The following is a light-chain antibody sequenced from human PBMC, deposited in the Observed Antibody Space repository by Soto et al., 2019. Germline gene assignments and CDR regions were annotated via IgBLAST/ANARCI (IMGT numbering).Light chain of an antibody. CDR1: QSVSSN. CDR3: QQYHNWPPIT. CDR2: GAS. J-gene: IGKJ5*01. V-gene: IGKV3-15*01. Sequence: GERATLSCRASQSVSSNLAWYQQKPGQAPRLLIYGASTRATGIPARFSGSGSGTEFTLTISSLQSEDFALYFCQQYHNWPPITFGQGTRLE.